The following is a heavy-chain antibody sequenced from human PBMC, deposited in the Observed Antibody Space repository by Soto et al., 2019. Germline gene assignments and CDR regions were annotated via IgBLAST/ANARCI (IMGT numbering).Heavy chain of an antibody. Sequence: QVQLVESGGGVVQPGRSLRLSCAASGFTFSSYGMHWVHQAPGKGLEWVAVIWYDGSNKYYADSVKGRFTISRDNSKNTLYLQMNSLRAEDTAVYYCASYDYVWGSYRYNDAFDIWGQGTMVTVSS. V-gene: IGHV3-33*01. D-gene: IGHD3-16*02. CDR3: ASYDYVWGSYRYNDAFDI. J-gene: IGHJ3*02. CDR1: GFTFSSYG. CDR2: IWYDGSNK.